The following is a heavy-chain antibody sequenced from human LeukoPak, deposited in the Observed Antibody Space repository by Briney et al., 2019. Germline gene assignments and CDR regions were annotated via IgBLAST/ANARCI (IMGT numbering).Heavy chain of an antibody. CDR2: INGYNGNT. V-gene: IGHV1-18*01. CDR3: ARGLDAASGLANFDY. D-gene: IGHD1-1*01. J-gene: IGHJ4*02. Sequence: ASVKVSCKASGYTFSYFGLNWVRQAPGQGLEWMGWINGYNGNTNYAQKSEGRLSLTTDTATSTVYMELRNLTSDDTAVYFCARGLDAASGLANFDYWGQGALITVSS. CDR1: GYTFSYFG.